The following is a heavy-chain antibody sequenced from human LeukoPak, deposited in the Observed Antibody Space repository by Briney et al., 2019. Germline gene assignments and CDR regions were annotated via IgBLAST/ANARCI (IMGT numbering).Heavy chain of an antibody. D-gene: IGHD5-18*01. J-gene: IGHJ4*02. V-gene: IGHV4-34*01. CDR1: GGSFSGYY. CDR3: ARRRGYSYGFGY. CDR2: INHSGST. Sequence: SETLSLTCAVYGGSFSGYYWSWIRQPPGKGLGWIGEINHSGSTNYNPSLKSRVTISVDTSKNQFSLKLSSVTAADTAVYYCARRRGYSYGFGYWGQGTLVTVSS.